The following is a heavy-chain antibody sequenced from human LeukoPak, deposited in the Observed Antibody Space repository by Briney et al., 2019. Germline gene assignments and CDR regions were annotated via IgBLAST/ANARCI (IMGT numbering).Heavy chain of an antibody. V-gene: IGHV3-23*01. D-gene: IGHD6-19*01. CDR1: GFTYSSCA. Sequence: QTGGSLRLSCAASGFTYSSCAMSWVRQAPGKGLEWVSTVRGSGGGTYYADSVKGRFTISRDNSKSTLYLQMNSLRAEDTAVYYCAKEPATRWLATFDYWGQGTLVTVSS. J-gene: IGHJ4*02. CDR3: AKEPATRWLATFDY. CDR2: VRGSGGGT.